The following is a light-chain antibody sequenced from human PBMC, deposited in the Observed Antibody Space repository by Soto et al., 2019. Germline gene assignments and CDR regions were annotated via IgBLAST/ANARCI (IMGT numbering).Light chain of an antibody. V-gene: IGKV1-5*01. CDR2: DAS. Sequence: DIQMTQSPSTLSASVGYRVTITCRASQSISSWLALYQQKPGEAPKLLIYDASALPRGVPSRFSGSGSGTKFTHTIASLQPDDFATYYCQQYETLSGTFGPGTKVDIK. CDR1: QSISSW. J-gene: IGKJ1*01. CDR3: QQYETLSGT.